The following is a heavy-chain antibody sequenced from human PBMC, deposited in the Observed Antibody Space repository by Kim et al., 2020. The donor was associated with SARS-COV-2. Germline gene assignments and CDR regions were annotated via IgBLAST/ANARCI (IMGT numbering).Heavy chain of an antibody. CDR3: AWEEGAYAMD. D-gene: IGHD5-12*01. J-gene: IGHJ4*01. Sequence: GGSLRLSCEVLGFSVRNNYMTWVRQAPGKGLEWVSTITTGGYTYSADSVKGRFTVSRDSSQNTLYLQMDRLRGEDTAVYYCAWEEGAYAMDWGHGALVTVS. CDR1: GFSVRNNY. CDR2: ITTGGYT. V-gene: IGHV3-53*01.